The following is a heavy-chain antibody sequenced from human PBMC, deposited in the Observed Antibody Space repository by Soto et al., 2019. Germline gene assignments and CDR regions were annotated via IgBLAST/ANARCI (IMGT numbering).Heavy chain of an antibody. V-gene: IGHV2-5*02. CDR3: AHQHAATWLFDY. J-gene: IGHJ4*02. D-gene: IGHD2-2*01. CDR2: IYGDDDK. CDR1: GFSLTTGGVG. Sequence: SGPTLVNPTQTLTLTCTFSGFSLTTGGVGVGWIRQPPGKAPEWLALIYGDDDKRFKPSLKNRLSITRDNSRNEVVLKMTNMDPVDTATFFCAHQHAATWLFDYWGQGILVTVSS.